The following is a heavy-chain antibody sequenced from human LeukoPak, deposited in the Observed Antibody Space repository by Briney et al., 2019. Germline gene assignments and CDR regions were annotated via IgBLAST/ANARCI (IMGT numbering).Heavy chain of an antibody. CDR2: ISGSGGST. Sequence: GGSLRLSCAASGFTFSSYAMSWVRQAPGKGLEWVPAISGSGGSTYYADSVKGRFTISRDNSKNTLYLQMNSLRAEDTAVYYCAKGGHLYSSSWYSFDYWGQGTLVTVSS. CDR3: AKGGHLYSSSWYSFDY. D-gene: IGHD6-13*01. CDR1: GFTFSSYA. J-gene: IGHJ4*02. V-gene: IGHV3-23*01.